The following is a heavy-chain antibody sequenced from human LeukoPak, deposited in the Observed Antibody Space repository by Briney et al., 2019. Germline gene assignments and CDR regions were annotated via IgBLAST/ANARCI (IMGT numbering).Heavy chain of an antibody. Sequence: GGSLRLSCAASGFTFSSYAMHWVRQAPGKGLEWVAVISYDGSNKYYADSVKGRLTISRDNSKNTLYLQMNSLRAEDTAVYYCAKAFTDSYYYYGMDVWGQGTTVTVSS. D-gene: IGHD3-22*01. CDR3: AKAFTDSYYYYGMDV. V-gene: IGHV3-30*04. CDR1: GFTFSSYA. J-gene: IGHJ6*02. CDR2: ISYDGSNK.